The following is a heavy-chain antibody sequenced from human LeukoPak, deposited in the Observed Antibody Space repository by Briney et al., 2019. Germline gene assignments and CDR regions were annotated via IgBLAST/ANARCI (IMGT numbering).Heavy chain of an antibody. V-gene: IGHV3-53*01. CDR2: IYSASST. CDR1: GFTVSINY. Sequence: GGSVTLSCAACGFTVSINYMICPPHARGRGLEWVSDIYSASSTYYADSVKGRFSIARDNSKNTLYLQMNSLRVEDTAVYYCARDLSPWETRNPDAFDIWGQGTMVTVSS. J-gene: IGHJ3*02. CDR3: ARDLSPWETRNPDAFDI. D-gene: IGHD1-14*01.